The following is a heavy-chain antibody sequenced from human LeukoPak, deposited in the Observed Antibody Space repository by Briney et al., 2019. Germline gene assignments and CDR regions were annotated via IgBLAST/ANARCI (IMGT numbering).Heavy chain of an antibody. D-gene: IGHD3-3*01. CDR1: GGSISSYY. J-gene: IGHJ5*02. CDR2: IYYSGST. CDR3: ARVYWSGYYLHWFDP. V-gene: IGHV4-59*01. Sequence: SETLSLTCTVSGGSISSYYWSWIRQPPGKGLEWIGYIYYSGSTNYNPSLKSRDTISVDTSKNQFSLKLSSVTAADTAAYYCARVYWSGYYLHWFDPWGQGTLVTVSS.